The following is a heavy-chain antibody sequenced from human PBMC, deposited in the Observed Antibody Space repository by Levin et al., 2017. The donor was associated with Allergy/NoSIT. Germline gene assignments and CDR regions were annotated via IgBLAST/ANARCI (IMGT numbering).Heavy chain of an antibody. V-gene: IGHV5-10-1*01. Sequence: ASVKVSCQGSGYSFSNYFISWVRQMPGEGLEWMGMIDPRDSSTNYSPSFQGHVTISADKSITTAYLQWNSLKASDTAVYYCARNNWGRDNWGQGTLVTVSS. D-gene: IGHD7-27*01. CDR1: GYSFSNYF. CDR2: IDPRDSST. J-gene: IGHJ4*02. CDR3: ARNNWGRDN.